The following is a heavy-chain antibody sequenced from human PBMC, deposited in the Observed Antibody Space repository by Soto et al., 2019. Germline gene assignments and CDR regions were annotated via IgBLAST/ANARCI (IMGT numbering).Heavy chain of an antibody. CDR2: ISDYNGNT. Sequence: QVPLVQSGAEVKKPGASVKVSCKASGYTFTSFVISWVRQAPGQGLEWMGWISDYNGNTNYAQKLQGRVTMTTDTSTSTAYMELRSLRSDDTAVYYCAGSTGSLNPYYYYGMDVWGQGTTVTVSS. V-gene: IGHV1-18*04. CDR1: GYTFTSFV. D-gene: IGHD2-2*01. J-gene: IGHJ6*02. CDR3: AGSTGSLNPYYYYGMDV.